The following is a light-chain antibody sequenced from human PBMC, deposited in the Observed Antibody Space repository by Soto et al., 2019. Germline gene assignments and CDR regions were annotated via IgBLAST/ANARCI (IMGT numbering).Light chain of an antibody. CDR2: KAA. CDR1: DNIAPW. Sequence: EIQMTQSPSTLSASVGDRVAITCRASDNIAPWVAWYQQKPGKAPKLLIYKAANLADEVPSRFAGSGSGTDFTLTITRLQPDDFATYYCQHYNSFSRTFGQGTKVDIK. J-gene: IGKJ1*01. V-gene: IGKV1-5*03. CDR3: QHYNSFSRT.